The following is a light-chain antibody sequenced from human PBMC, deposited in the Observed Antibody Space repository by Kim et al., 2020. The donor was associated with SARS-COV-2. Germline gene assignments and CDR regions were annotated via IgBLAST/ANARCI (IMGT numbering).Light chain of an antibody. CDR3: KQYYTTPQT. Sequence: ATINCKTSQSILYNTNNKNYLAWYQQKPGQPPRLLIYWASTRESGVPDRFSGSGSGTDFTLTISNLQAEDVAVYFCKQYYTTPQTFGQGTKVEIK. CDR2: WAS. V-gene: IGKV4-1*01. CDR1: QSILYNTNNKNY. J-gene: IGKJ1*01.